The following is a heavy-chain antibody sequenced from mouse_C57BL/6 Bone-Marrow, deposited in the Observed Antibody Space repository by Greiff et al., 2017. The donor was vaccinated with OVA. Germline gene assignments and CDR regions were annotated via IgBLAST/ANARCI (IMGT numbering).Heavy chain of an antibody. CDR1: GYTFTSYW. CDR2: IDPSDSYT. V-gene: IGHV1-69*01. CDR3: ASTVVAPFAY. J-gene: IGHJ3*01. Sequence: QVQLQQSGAELVMPGASVKLSCKASGYTFTSYWMHWVKQRPGQGLEWIGEIDPSDSYTNYTQKFKGKSTLTVDKSSSTAYMQLSSLPSEDSAVYYCASTVVAPFAYWGQGTLVTVSA. D-gene: IGHD1-1*01.